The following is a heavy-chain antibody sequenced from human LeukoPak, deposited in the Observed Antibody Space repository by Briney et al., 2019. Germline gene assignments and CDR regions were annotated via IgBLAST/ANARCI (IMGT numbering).Heavy chain of an antibody. J-gene: IGHJ5*02. V-gene: IGHV3-30*18. CDR1: GFTFNSCA. CDR2: VSSDESIK. Sequence: GGSLRLSCAASGFTFNSCAMHWVRQAPGKGLEWVAVVSSDESIKFYGDSVKGRFTISRDNFKNTLYLQMNSLRAEDTALYYCAKDVGSRSNIKNWFDPWGQGTLVTVSS. D-gene: IGHD6-13*01. CDR3: AKDVGSRSNIKNWFDP.